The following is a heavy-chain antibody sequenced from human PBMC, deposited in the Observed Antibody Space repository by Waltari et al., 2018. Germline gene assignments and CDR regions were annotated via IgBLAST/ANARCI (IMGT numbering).Heavy chain of an antibody. V-gene: IGHV3-21*01. D-gene: IGHD3-16*01. CDR2: ISSSSSYI. CDR1: GFTFSSYS. Sequence: EVQLVESGGGLVKPGGSLRLSCAASGFTFSSYSMNWVRQAPGKGLEWVAAISSSSSYIYYADAVKGRFTISRDNAKNSLYLQMNSRRAEDTAVYYCARSWGYWFDPWGQGTLVTVSS. CDR3: ARSWGYWFDP. J-gene: IGHJ5*02.